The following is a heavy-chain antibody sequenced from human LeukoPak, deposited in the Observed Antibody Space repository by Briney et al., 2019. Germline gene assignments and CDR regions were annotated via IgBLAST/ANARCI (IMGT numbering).Heavy chain of an antibody. CDR3: ARGGRSTMATLDY. D-gene: IGHD3-10*01. J-gene: IGHJ4*02. Sequence: PGGSLRLSCAASGFTFSSYEMNWVRQAPGKGLEWISYISSSDGIIYYADSLKGRFTISRDNAKKSLYLQMNSLRVEDTAVYYCARGGRSTMATLDYWGQGTRVTVSS. V-gene: IGHV3-48*03. CDR2: ISSSDGII. CDR1: GFTFSSYE.